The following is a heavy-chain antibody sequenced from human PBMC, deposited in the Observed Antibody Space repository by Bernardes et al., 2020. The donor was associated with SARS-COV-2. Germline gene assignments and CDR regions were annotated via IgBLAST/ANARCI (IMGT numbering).Heavy chain of an antibody. CDR3: ARDLIDCSGGSCYQNPTGY. CDR2: ISGSNGDM. V-gene: IGHV3-21*01. Sequence: GGSLRLSCAASGFTFSGYFMNWIRQAPGKGLEWVSSISGSNGDMYYADSVKGRFTISRDNAKSSLYLQMNSLRAEDTAVYYCARDLIDCSGGSCYQNPTGYWGQGTLVTVSS. D-gene: IGHD2-15*01. CDR1: GFTFSGYF. J-gene: IGHJ4*02.